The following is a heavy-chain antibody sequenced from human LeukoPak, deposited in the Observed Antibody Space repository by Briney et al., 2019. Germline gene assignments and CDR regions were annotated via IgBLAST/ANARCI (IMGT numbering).Heavy chain of an antibody. CDR1: GDSMTRGGYY. Sequence: SETLSLTCTVSGDSMTRGGYYWSWVRQHPGKGLEWIGYIYTSGSTNYNPSLKSRVTISVDTSKNQFSLKLSSVTAADTAVYYCARQYDSSGYPLDYWGQGTLVTVSS. CDR3: ARQYDSSGYPLDY. D-gene: IGHD3-22*01. CDR2: IYTSGST. J-gene: IGHJ4*02. V-gene: IGHV4-61*08.